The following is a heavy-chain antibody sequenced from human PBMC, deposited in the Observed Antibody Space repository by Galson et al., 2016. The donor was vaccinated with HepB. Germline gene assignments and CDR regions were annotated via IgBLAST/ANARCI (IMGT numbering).Heavy chain of an antibody. CDR2: ISWNSDRV. CDR1: GFTLSNYD. CDR3: ARAPSYSSGPYPYFDY. J-gene: IGHJ4*02. D-gene: IGHD6-19*01. Sequence: SLRLSCAASGFTLSNYDTNWVRQAPGKGLEWVSSISWNSDRVGYGDSVKGRFTISRDNAENSLYLQMNSLTTDDTALYYCARAPSYSSGPYPYFDYWGRGTLVTVSS. V-gene: IGHV3-9*01.